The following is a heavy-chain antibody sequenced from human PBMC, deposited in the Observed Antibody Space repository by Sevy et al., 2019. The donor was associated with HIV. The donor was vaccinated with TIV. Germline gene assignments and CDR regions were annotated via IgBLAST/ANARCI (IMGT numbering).Heavy chain of an antibody. V-gene: IGHV3-33*01. CDR1: GFIFSNYA. CDR3: ARYWGRDGHSIDY. D-gene: IGHD3-16*01. J-gene: IGHJ4*02. Sequence: GGSLRLSCATSGFIFSNYAMHWIRLAPGKGLEWVAVIWYDGTDKDYADSVQGRFTISRDNSKNTLYLQMNSLRVEDTAVYYSARYWGRDGHSIDYWGQGTLVTVSS. CDR2: IWYDGTDK.